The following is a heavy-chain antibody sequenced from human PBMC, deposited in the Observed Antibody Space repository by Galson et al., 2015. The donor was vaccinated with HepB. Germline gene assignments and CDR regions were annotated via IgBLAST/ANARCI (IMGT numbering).Heavy chain of an antibody. J-gene: IGHJ5*02. CDR3: ARGRRELAWFDP. V-gene: IGHV3-20*01. Sequence: SLRLSCAASGFTFDDYGMSWVRQAPGKGLEWVSGINWNGGSTGYADSVKGRFTISRDNAKNSLYLQMNSLRAEDTALYHCARGRRELAWFDPWGQGTLVTVSS. D-gene: IGHD1-26*01. CDR2: INWNGGST. CDR1: GFTFDDYG.